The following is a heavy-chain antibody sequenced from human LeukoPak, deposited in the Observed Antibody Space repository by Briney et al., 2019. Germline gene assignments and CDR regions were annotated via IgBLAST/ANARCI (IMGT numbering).Heavy chain of an antibody. D-gene: IGHD6-13*01. CDR3: ARGSIAAAGDFDY. CDR2: IYYSGST. CDR1: GGSISSYY. J-gene: IGHJ4*02. V-gene: IGHV4-59*01. Sequence: SETLSLTCTVSGGSISSYYWSWIRQPPGKGLEWIGYIYYSGSTNYNPSLESRVTISVDTSKNQFSLKLSSVTAADTAVYYCARGSIAAAGDFDYWGQGTLVTVSS.